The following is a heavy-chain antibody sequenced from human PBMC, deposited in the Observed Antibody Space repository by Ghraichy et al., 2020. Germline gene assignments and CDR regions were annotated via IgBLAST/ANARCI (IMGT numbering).Heavy chain of an antibody. CDR3: ARDYSGSYVGCMDY. V-gene: IGHV1-2*02. J-gene: IGHJ4*02. CDR1: GYTFTGYY. D-gene: IGHD1-26*01. CDR2: INPNSGGT. Sequence: ASVKVSCKASGYTFTGYYMHWVRQAPGQGLEGMGWINPNSGGTNYAQKFQGRVTMTRDTSISTAYMELSRLRSDDTAVYYCARDYSGSYVGCMDYWGQGTLVTVSS.